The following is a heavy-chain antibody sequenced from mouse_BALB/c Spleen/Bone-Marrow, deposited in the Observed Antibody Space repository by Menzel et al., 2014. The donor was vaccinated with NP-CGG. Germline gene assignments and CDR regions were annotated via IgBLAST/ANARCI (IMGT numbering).Heavy chain of an antibody. J-gene: IGHJ2*01. CDR2: IYPGDGDT. Sequence: QVHVKQSGPELVKPGASVKISCKASGYAFSSSWMNWVKQGPGQGLEWIGRIYPGDGDTNYNGKFKGKATLTADKSSSTAYMQLSSLTSVDSAVYFCVRGGNYRFDYWGQGTTLTVSS. CDR3: VRGGNYRFDY. D-gene: IGHD2-1*01. CDR1: GYAFSSSW. V-gene: IGHV1-82*01.